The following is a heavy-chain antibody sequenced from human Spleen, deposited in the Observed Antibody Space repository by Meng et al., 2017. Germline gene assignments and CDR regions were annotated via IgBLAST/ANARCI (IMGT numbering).Heavy chain of an antibody. Sequence: QVQLPQEGAGLLKPSETLSLTCVVPGGSFSDYYWSWIRQPPGKGLEWIGEINHSGSTNYNPSLESRATISVDTSQNNLSLKLSSVTAADSAVYYCARGPTTMAHDFDYWGQGTLVTVSS. CDR3: ARGPTTMAHDFDY. CDR2: INHSGST. V-gene: IGHV4-34*01. D-gene: IGHD4-11*01. J-gene: IGHJ4*02. CDR1: GGSFSDYY.